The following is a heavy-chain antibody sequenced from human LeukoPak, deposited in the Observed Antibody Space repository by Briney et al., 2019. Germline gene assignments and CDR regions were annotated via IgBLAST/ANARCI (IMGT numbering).Heavy chain of an antibody. V-gene: IGHV6-1*01. CDR3: ARTGQYYYDSSGYYPLLFDY. CDR2: TYYRSKWYN. CDR1: GDSVSSNSAA. J-gene: IGHJ4*02. D-gene: IGHD3-22*01. Sequence: SQTLSLTCAISGDSVSSNSAAWNWIRQSPSRGLEWLGRTYYRSKWYNDYAVSVKSRITINPDTSKNQFSLQLNSVTPEDTAVYYCARTGQYYYDSSGYYPLLFDYWGQGTLVTVSS.